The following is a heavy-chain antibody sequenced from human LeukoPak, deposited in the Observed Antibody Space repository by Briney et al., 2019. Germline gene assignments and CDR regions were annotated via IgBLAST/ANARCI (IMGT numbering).Heavy chain of an antibody. CDR2: ISPGDSGI. J-gene: IGHJ5*02. Sequence: PGESLKISCKGYGYSFTNFWIGWVRQMPGKGLEWMGVISPGDSGIRYSPSFQGQVTISVDKSISTAYLQWSSLKASDSAMYYCAAGGASAPWGQGTLVTVPS. V-gene: IGHV5-51*01. CDR3: AAGGASAP. CDR1: GYSFTNFW. D-gene: IGHD3-16*01.